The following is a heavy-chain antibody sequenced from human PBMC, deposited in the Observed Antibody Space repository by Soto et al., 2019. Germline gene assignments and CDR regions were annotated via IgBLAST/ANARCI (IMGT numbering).Heavy chain of an antibody. J-gene: IGHJ6*02. CDR3: ARDFRGSGYDPSYYYYGMDV. CDR2: INPNSGGT. CDR1: GYTFTGYY. Sequence: QVQLVQSGAEVKKPGASVKVSCKASGYTFTGYYMHWVRQAPGQGLEWMGWINPNSGGTNYAQKFQGWVTMTRDTSISTAYMELSRLRSDDTAVYYCARDFRGSGYDPSYYYYGMDVWGQGTTVTVSS. V-gene: IGHV1-2*04. D-gene: IGHD5-12*01.